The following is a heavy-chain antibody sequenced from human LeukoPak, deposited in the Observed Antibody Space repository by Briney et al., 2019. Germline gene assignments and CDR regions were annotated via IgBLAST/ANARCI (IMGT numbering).Heavy chain of an antibody. CDR1: GFTFSSYA. J-gene: IGHJ6*04. V-gene: IGHV3-30*04. D-gene: IGHD3-10*01. Sequence: GRSLRLSCAASGFTFSSYAMHWVRQAPGKGLEWVAVISYDGSNKYYADSVKGRFTISRDNSKNTLYLQMNSLRAEDTAVYYCAREYYYGSGSYYGSYYYYGMGVWGKGTTVTVSS. CDR3: AREYYYGSGSYYGSYYYYGMGV. CDR2: ISYDGSNK.